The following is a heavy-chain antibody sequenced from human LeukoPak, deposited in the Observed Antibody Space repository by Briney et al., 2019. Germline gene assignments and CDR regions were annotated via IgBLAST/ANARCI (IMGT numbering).Heavy chain of an antibody. D-gene: IGHD3-3*01. CDR1: GYTFTSYG. V-gene: IGHV1-18*01. Sequence: ASVKVSCKASGYTFTSYGISWVRQAPGQGLEWMGWISAYNGNTNYAQKLQGRVTMTRDTSTSTVYMELSSLRSEDTAVYYCASYMITIFGVVISGSDYYYYMDVWGKGTTVTVSS. CDR3: ASYMITIFGVVISGSDYYYYMDV. CDR2: ISAYNGNT. J-gene: IGHJ6*03.